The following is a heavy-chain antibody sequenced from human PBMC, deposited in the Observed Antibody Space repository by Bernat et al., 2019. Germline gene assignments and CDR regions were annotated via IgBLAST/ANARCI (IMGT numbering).Heavy chain of an antibody. J-gene: IGHJ6*02. CDR2: LSHDGSKK. CDR3: ARGPNGIDV. CDR1: GFTLIPYA. V-gene: IGHV3-30-3*01. Sequence: QVQLVESGGGVVQPGRSLRLSCAASGFTLIPYALYWVRQAPGKGLEWVAALSHDGSKKYYTDSVKGRFTISRDTSKNTLFLQMNSLRAEDTAVYYCARGPNGIDVWGQGTTVTVSS.